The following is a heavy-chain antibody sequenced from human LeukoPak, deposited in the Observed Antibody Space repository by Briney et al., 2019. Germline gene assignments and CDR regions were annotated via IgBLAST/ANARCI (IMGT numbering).Heavy chain of an antibody. CDR3: ARANYYDNSGYSRGAFDI. Sequence: GSLRLSCAASGFTFSSYWMSWVRQAPGKGLEWIGSLFHSGTTYYNSSLKSRVTISVDTSKNQFSLKLSSVTAADTAVYYCARANYYDNSGYSRGAFDIWGQGTMVTVSS. CDR1: GFTFSSYW. D-gene: IGHD3-22*01. J-gene: IGHJ3*02. V-gene: IGHV4-38-2*01. CDR2: LFHSGTT.